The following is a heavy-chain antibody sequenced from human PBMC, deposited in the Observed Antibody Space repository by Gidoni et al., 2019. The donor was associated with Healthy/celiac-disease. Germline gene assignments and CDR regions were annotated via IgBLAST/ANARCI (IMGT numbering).Heavy chain of an antibody. CDR2: INHSGST. D-gene: IGHD3-22*01. Sequence: QVQLQQWGAGLLKPSETLSLTCAVHGGSFSGYYWSWFRQPPGKGLEWIGEINHSGSTNYNPSLKSRVTISVDTSKNQFSLKLSSVTAADTAVYYCAREKNYDSSGLFDYWGQGTLVTVSS. J-gene: IGHJ4*02. CDR3: AREKNYDSSGLFDY. V-gene: IGHV4-34*01. CDR1: GGSFSGYY.